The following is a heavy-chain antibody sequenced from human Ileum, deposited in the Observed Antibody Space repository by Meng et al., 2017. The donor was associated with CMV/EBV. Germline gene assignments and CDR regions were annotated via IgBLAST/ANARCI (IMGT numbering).Heavy chain of an antibody. CDR3: AREGGGWYFDS. Sequence: QVQLQESGAGLVKPSQTLSLTCTGSGDSLSTGYYYWSWIRQPPGKGPEWIGYIYYSGSTLYNPSLKSPVSISLDKSKNQFSLRLRSVTAADTAVYFCAREGGGWYFDSWGQGTLVTVSS. CDR1: GDSLSTGYYY. J-gene: IGHJ4*02. CDR2: IYYSGST. D-gene: IGHD6-19*01. V-gene: IGHV4-30-4*01.